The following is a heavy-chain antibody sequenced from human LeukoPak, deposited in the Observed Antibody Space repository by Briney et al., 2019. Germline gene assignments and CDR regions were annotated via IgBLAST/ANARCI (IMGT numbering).Heavy chain of an antibody. Sequence: QSGGSLRLSCAASGFAFSNYGMNWVRQAPGKGLEWVSYISSSSSTIYYADSVKGRFTISRDNAKNSLYLQMNSLKTEDTAVYYCTTDHQTTVSPYYYYYYMDVWGKGTTVTVSS. CDR2: ISSSSSTI. V-gene: IGHV3-48*01. D-gene: IGHD4-11*01. CDR3: TTDHQTTVSPYYYYYYMDV. CDR1: GFAFSNYG. J-gene: IGHJ6*03.